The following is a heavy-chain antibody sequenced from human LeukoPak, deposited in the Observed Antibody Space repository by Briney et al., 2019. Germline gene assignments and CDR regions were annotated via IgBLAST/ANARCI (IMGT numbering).Heavy chain of an antibody. J-gene: IGHJ3*02. CDR3: ARIQRRDGHTFDI. D-gene: IGHD6-25*01. CDR1: GFTFSSYW. Sequence: GSLRLSCAASGFTFSSYWLSWVRQAPGKGLEWVANIKQDGSEKYYVDSVKGRFTISRDNAKNSLYLQMNSLRAEDTAVYYCARIQRRDGHTFDIWGEGTMVTVSS. V-gene: IGHV3-7*01. CDR2: IKQDGSEK.